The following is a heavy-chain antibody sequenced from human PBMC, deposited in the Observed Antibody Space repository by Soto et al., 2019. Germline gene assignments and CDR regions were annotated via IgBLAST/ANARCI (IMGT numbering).Heavy chain of an antibody. D-gene: IGHD1-26*01. CDR3: ARQRPTDGRWEFANYYGMDV. V-gene: IGHV4-34*12. Sequence: PSETLSLTCAVYGGSFSAYYWSWVRQPPGKGLEWIGEIIHSESTKYNPSLKSRVTISVATSKNQFSLKLSSVTAADTAVYYCARQRPTDGRWEFANYYGMDVWGQGTPVTVSS. CDR2: IIHSEST. CDR1: GGSFSAYY. J-gene: IGHJ6*02.